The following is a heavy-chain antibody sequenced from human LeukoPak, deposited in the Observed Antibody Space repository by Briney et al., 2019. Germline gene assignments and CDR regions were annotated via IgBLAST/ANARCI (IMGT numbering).Heavy chain of an antibody. Sequence: PGGSLRLSCAASGFTFTNYAMTWVRQAPGKGLEWVSAITGSGSSTYYADSVKGRFTISRDNSKSTLYLQMSSLRVEDTAVYFCARHVSGAYWGQGTLVTISS. CDR2: ITGSGSST. V-gene: IGHV3-23*01. CDR3: ARHVSGAY. J-gene: IGHJ4*02. CDR1: GFTFTNYA. D-gene: IGHD1-14*01.